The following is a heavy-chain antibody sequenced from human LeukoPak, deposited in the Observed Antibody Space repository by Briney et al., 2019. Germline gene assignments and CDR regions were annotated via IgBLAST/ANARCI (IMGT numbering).Heavy chain of an antibody. CDR3: ARGASGYDPFDY. V-gene: IGHV4-59*12. J-gene: IGHJ4*02. Sequence: PSETLSLTCTVSGGSISSYYWSWIRQPPGKGLEWIGYIYYSGSTNYNPSLKSRVTISVDTSKNQFSLKLSSVTAADTAVYYCARGASGYDPFDYWGQGTLVTVSS. CDR2: IYYSGST. D-gene: IGHD5-12*01. CDR1: GGSISSYY.